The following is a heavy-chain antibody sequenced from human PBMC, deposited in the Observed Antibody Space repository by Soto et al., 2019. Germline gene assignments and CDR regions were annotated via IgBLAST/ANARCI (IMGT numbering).Heavy chain of an antibody. CDR1: GFSLSTSGVG. Sequence: SGPTLVNPTQTLTLTFTFSGFSLSTSGVGVGWIRQPPGKALEWLALIYWDDDKRYSPSLKSRLTITKDTSKNQVVLTMTNMDPVDTATYYCAHRLVDDYGDYGFNAFDIWGQGTMVTVSS. J-gene: IGHJ3*02. CDR3: AHRLVDDYGDYGFNAFDI. D-gene: IGHD4-17*01. V-gene: IGHV2-5*02. CDR2: IYWDDDK.